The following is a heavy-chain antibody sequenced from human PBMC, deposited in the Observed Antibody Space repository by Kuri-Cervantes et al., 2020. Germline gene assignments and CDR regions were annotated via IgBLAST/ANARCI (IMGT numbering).Heavy chain of an antibody. J-gene: IGHJ4*02. V-gene: IGHV3-9*01. D-gene: IGHD3-10*01. CDR3: ARGRGGY. CDR1: GFTFDDYA. Sequence: SLKISCAASGFTFDDYAMHWVRQAPGKGLEWVSGISWNSGSIGYADSVKGRFTISRDNSKNTLYLQMNSLRAEDTAVYYCARGRGGYWGQGTLVTVSS. CDR2: ISWNSGSI.